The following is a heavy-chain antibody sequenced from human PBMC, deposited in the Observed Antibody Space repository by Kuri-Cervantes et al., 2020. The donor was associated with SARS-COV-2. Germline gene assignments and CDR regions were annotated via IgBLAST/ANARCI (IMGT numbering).Heavy chain of an antibody. Sequence: SETLSLTCAVSGGSISSSNWWSWVRQPPGKGLEWIGEIYNSGSTNYNPSLKSRVTISVDKSKNQLSLKLSSVTVADTAVYYCARSMEYSSSSAHFDYWGQGTLVTVSS. CDR2: IYNSGST. J-gene: IGHJ4*02. CDR3: ARSMEYSSSSAHFDY. V-gene: IGHV4-4*02. CDR1: GGSISSSNW. D-gene: IGHD6-6*01.